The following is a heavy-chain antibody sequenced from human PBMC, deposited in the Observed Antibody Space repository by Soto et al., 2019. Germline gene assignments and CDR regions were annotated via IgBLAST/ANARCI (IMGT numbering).Heavy chain of an antibody. J-gene: IGHJ4*02. CDR2: IIPIFGTA. D-gene: IGHD5-18*01. Sequence: SVKVSCKASGGTFSSYAISWVRQAPGQGLEWMGGIIPIFGTANYAQKFQGRVTMTRDTSTSTVYMELSSLTSDDTAVYYCARGLSYGYDYWGQGTLVTVSS. V-gene: IGHV1-69*05. CDR1: GGTFSSYA. CDR3: ARGLSYGYDY.